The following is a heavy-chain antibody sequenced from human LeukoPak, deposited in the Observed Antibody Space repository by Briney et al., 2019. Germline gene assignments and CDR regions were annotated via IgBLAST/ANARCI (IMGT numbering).Heavy chain of an antibody. D-gene: IGHD1-26*01. CDR2: INPNSDGI. Sequence: ASVKVSCKASGYTFTDHYMHWVRQAPGQGLEWMGWINPNSDGINNYAHKFQGRVTMTTDTSTSTAYMELRSLGSDDTAVYYCASLSGSTFDYWGQGTLVTVSS. V-gene: IGHV1-2*07. CDR3: ASLSGSTFDY. J-gene: IGHJ4*02. CDR1: GYTFTDHY.